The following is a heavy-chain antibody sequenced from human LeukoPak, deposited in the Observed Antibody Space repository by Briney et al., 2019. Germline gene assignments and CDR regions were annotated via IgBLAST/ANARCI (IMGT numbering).Heavy chain of an antibody. V-gene: IGHV7-4-1*02. J-gene: IGHJ6*02. CDR3: ARETSGWPGYYGMDV. CDR2: INTNTGNP. Sequence: GASVKVSCKAFGYTFTSYAINWVRQAPGQGLEWMGWINTNTGNPTYAQGFTGRFVFSLDTSVSTAYLQISSLKAEDTAVYYCARETSGWPGYYGMDVWGQGTTVTVSS. CDR1: GYTFTSYA. D-gene: IGHD6-19*01.